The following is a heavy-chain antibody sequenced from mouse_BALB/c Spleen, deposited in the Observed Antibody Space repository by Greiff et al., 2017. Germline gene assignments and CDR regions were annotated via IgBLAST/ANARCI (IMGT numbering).Heavy chain of an antibody. V-gene: IGHV5-6-2*01. CDR2: INSNGGST. CDR3: ARQDYDYDHAMDY. J-gene: IGHJ4*01. CDR1: GFTFSSYY. Sequence: EVKLVESGGGLVKLGGSLKLSCAASGFTFSSYYMSWVRQTPEKRLELVAAINSNGGSTYYPDTVKGRFTISRDNAKNTLYLQMSSLKSEDTALYYCARQDYDYDHAMDYWGQGTSVTVSS. D-gene: IGHD2-4*01.